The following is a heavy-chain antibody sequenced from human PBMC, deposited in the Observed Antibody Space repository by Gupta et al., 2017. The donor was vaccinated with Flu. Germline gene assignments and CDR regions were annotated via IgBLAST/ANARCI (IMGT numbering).Heavy chain of an antibody. CDR3: ARYSVRYYDSSAYYGDSYYYGMDV. CDR2: IVPIFGTA. Sequence: QVQLVQPGDGVKKPGSSVKVSCKALRGTFSSFGISWVRQAPGHGLALMVRIVPIFGTAKYAQIFQGRVLITADEATSTTYMELSSLRSEDTAVYYCARYSVRYYDSSAYYGDSYYYGMDVWGQWTTVTVSS. D-gene: IGHD3-22*01. CDR1: RGTFSSFG. V-gene: IGHV1-69*15. J-gene: IGHJ6*02.